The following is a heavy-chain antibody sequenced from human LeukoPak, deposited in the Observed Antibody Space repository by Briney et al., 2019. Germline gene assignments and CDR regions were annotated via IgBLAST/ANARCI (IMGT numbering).Heavy chain of an antibody. Sequence: SSETLSLTCTVSGGSISNYYWSWIRQPPGKGLEWIGYMYYSGSTNYNPSLESRVTISGDTSKNQFSLKLISVTAADTAVYYCARSPCTSACCPRRNVFDVWGQGTMVTVSS. CDR2: MYYSGST. V-gene: IGHV4-59*08. J-gene: IGHJ3*01. CDR3: ARSPCTSACCPRRNVFDV. CDR1: GGSISNYY. D-gene: IGHD2-2*01.